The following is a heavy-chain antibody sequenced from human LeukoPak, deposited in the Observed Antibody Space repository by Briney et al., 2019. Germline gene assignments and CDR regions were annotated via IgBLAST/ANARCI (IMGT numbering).Heavy chain of an antibody. D-gene: IGHD2-2*01. CDR1: GYTFTDYY. J-gene: IGHJ4*02. Sequence: ASVKVSCKVSGYTFTDYYMHWVQQAPGKGLEWMGLVDPEDGETIYVEKFQGRVTITADTSTDTAYMELSSLRSEDTAVYYCAREVLGDIVVVPAARFDYWGQGTLVTVSS. CDR2: VDPEDGET. CDR3: AREVLGDIVVVPAARFDY. V-gene: IGHV1-69-2*01.